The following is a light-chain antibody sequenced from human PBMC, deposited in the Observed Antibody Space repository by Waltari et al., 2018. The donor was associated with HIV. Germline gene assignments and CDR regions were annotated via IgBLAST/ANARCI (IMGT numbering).Light chain of an antibody. CDR3: AAWDDSLNDSYV. CDR1: SAHHGSNA. V-gene: IGLV1-44*01. Sequence: HSVLTPPPSASGTPGQRVTISGSGSSAHHGSNAVYWYQQLPGTAPKLLIYSNNQRPSGVPDRFSGSKSGTSASLAISGLQSDDEADYYCAAWDDSLNDSYVFGPGTKVTVL. J-gene: IGLJ1*01. CDR2: SNN.